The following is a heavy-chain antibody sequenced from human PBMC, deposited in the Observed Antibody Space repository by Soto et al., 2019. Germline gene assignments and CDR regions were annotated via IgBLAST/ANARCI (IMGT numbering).Heavy chain of an antibody. J-gene: IGHJ4*02. D-gene: IGHD6-19*01. CDR1: GYTFTSYY. V-gene: IGHV1-46*03. CDR3: AREDKQWLVRVGYDY. Sequence: ASVKVSCTASGYTFTSYYMHWVRQAPGQGLEWMGIINPSGGSTSYAQKFQGRVTMTRDTSTSTVYMELSSLRSEDTAVYYCAREDKQWLVRVGYDYWGQGTLVTVSS. CDR2: INPSGGST.